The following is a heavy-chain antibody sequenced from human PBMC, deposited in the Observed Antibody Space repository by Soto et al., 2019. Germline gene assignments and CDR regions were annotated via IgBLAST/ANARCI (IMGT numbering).Heavy chain of an antibody. CDR1: GFTFSSYS. J-gene: IGHJ4*02. CDR2: ISSSSSTI. CDR3: AGARQSDIVANRY. V-gene: IGHV3-48*01. D-gene: IGHD5-12*01. Sequence: PGGSLRLSCAASGFTFSSYSMNWVRQAPGKGLEWVSYISSSSSTIYYADSVKGRFTISRDNAKNSLYLQMNSLRAEDTAVYYCAGARQSDIVANRYWGQGTLVTVSS.